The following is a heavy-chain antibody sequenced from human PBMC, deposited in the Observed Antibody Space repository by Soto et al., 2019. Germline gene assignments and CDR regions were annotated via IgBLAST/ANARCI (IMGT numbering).Heavy chain of an antibody. V-gene: IGHV1-18*04. CDR3: ERDIVDYDFWSGYNNWFDP. J-gene: IGHJ5*02. CDR1: GYTFTSYG. D-gene: IGHD3-3*01. CDR2: ISAYNGNT. Sequence: ASVKVSCKASGYTFTSYGISWVRQAPGQGLEWMGWISAYNGNTNYAQKLQGRVTMTTDTSTSTAYMELRSLRSDDTAVYYCERDIVDYDFWSGYNNWFDPWGQGTLVTVSS.